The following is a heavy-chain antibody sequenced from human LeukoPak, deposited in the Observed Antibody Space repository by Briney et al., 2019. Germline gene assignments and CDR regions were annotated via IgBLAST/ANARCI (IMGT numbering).Heavy chain of an antibody. J-gene: IGHJ1*01. V-gene: IGHV3-23*01. Sequence: GGSLRLSCAAPGFTFSSYAMSWVRQAPGKGLEWVSAISGSGGSTYYADSVKGRFTIPRDNSKNTLYLQMNSLRAEDTAVYYCAKSGYDYAEYFQHWGQGTLVTVSS. CDR2: ISGSGGST. CDR1: GFTFSSYA. CDR3: AKSGYDYAEYFQH. D-gene: IGHD5-12*01.